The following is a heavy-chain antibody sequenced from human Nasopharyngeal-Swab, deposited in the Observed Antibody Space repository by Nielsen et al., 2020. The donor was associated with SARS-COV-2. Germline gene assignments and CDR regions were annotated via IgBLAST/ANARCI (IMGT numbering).Heavy chain of an antibody. V-gene: IGHV4-39*01. Sequence: WIPQPPGKGLEWIGSIYYSGTTYYNPSLKSRVTISVDTSKNQFSLKLSSVTAADTAVYYCARQPGNYDYVWGSYRPDGAFDFWGQGTMVTVS. D-gene: IGHD3-16*02. CDR2: IYYSGTT. CDR3: ARQPGNYDYVWGSYRPDGAFDF. J-gene: IGHJ3*01.